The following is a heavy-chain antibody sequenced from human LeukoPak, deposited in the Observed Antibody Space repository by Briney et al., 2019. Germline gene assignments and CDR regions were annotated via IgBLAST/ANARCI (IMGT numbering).Heavy chain of an antibody. CDR2: IIPIFGTA. J-gene: IGHJ6*02. CDR1: GGTFSSYA. V-gene: IGHV1-69*13. D-gene: IGHD3-22*01. Sequence: GASVKVSCKASGGTFSSYAISWVRQAPGQGLEWMGGIIPIFGTANYAQKFQGRVTITADESTSTAYMELSSLRSEDTAVHYCARASVVVSRYYYYYGMDVWGQGTTVTVSS. CDR3: ARASVVVSRYYYYYGMDV.